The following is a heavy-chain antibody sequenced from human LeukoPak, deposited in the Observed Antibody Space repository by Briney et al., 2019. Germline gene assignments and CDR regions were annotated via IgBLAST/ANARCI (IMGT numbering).Heavy chain of an antibody. CDR2: ISSSSSYI. D-gene: IGHD3-3*01. CDR3: ARSGTSYYDFWSGYNHYYYYGMDV. CDR1: GFTLSSYS. V-gene: IGHV3-21*01. J-gene: IGHJ6*02. Sequence: GGSLRLSCAASGFTLSSYSMNWVRQAPGKGLEWVSSISSSSSYIYYADSVKGRFTISRDNAKNSLYLQMNSLRAEDTAVYYCARSGTSYYDFWSGYNHYYYYGMDVWGQGTTVTVSS.